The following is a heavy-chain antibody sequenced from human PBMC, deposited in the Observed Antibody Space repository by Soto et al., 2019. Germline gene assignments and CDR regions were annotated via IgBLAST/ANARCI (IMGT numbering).Heavy chain of an antibody. D-gene: IGHD1-26*01. J-gene: IGHJ4*02. CDR2: IYNSGST. CDR1: GGSINNNGYF. CDR3: ARGPSGDKVDY. V-gene: IGHV4-30-4*01. Sequence: QVQLQESGPGVVEPSQTLSLTCTVSGGSINNNGYFWSWIRQPPGSGLEWIGHIYNSGSTYSNPSLRXRXTXTXNTSKNQFSLKLSSVTAADTAGYYCARGPSGDKVDYWGQGTLVTVSS.